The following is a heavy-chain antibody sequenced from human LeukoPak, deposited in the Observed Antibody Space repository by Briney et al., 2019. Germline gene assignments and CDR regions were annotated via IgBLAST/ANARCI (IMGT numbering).Heavy chain of an antibody. CDR2: INPNSGGT. D-gene: IGHD6-6*01. J-gene: IGHJ4*02. CDR1: GYTFPGYY. Sequence: GVSVKVSCKASGYTFPGYYMHWVRQAPGQGLEWMGWINPNSGGTNYAQKFQGRVTMTRDTSISTAYMELSRLRSDDTAVYYCAREHSSSSGKVFDYWGQGTLVTVSS. CDR3: AREHSSSSGKVFDY. V-gene: IGHV1-2*02.